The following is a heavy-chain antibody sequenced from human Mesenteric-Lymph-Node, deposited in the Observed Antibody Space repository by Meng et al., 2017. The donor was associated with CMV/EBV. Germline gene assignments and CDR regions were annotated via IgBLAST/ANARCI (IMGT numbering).Heavy chain of an antibody. J-gene: IGHJ5*02. CDR2: IYHSGST. Sequence: SETLSLTCAVSGGSISSSNWWSWVRQPPGKGLEWIGEIYHSGSTNYNPSLKSRVTISVDKSKNQFSLKLSSVTAADTAVYYCARELTLFWVLTKNLGYCSSTSCSQGWFDPWGQGTLVTVSS. CDR1: GGSISSSNW. V-gene: IGHV4-4*02. D-gene: IGHD2-2*01. CDR3: ARELTLFWVLTKNLGYCSSTSCSQGWFDP.